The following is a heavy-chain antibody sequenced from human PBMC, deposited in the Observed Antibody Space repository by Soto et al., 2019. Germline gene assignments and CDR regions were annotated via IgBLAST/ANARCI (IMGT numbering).Heavy chain of an antibody. CDR3: ANGYYRGNRFDY. V-gene: IGHV1-3*04. D-gene: IGHD3-3*01. J-gene: IGHJ4*02. CDR2: TNTANGNT. CDR1: GYTFPTYA. Sequence: ASVKVSCKAPGYTFPTYAIHWVRQAAGQRLEWMGWTNTANGNTKYSQKFQGRVTITRKTFANPAYLELSSLRSEDTAVYYWANGYYRGNRFDYWGQGTLVNVSS.